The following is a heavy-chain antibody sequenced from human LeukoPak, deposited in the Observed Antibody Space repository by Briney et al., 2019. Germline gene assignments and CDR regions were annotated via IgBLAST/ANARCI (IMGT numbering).Heavy chain of an antibody. V-gene: IGHV3-30-3*01. Sequence: GGSLRLSCAASGFTFSSYAMHWVRQAPDKGLEWVAVISYDGSNKYYADSVKGRFTISRDNSKNTLYLQMNSLRAEDTAVYYCARVRGIAVAGSQAFFDYWGQGTLVTVSS. J-gene: IGHJ4*02. D-gene: IGHD6-19*01. CDR1: GFTFSSYA. CDR2: ISYDGSNK. CDR3: ARVRGIAVAGSQAFFDY.